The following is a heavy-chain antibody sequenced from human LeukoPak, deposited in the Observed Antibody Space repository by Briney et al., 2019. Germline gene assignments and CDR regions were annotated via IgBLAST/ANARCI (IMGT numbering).Heavy chain of an antibody. J-gene: IGHJ5*02. CDR1: GGSFSGFY. D-gene: IGHD1-1*01. CDR2: IYYSGST. Sequence: SETLSLTCAVYGGSFSGFYWGWIRQPPGKGLEWIGSIYYSGSTYYNPSLKSRVTISVDTSKNQFSLKLSSVTAADTAVYYCASWVQGEVQLERREDWFDPWGQGTLVTVSS. CDR3: ASWVQGEVQLERREDWFDP. V-gene: IGHV4-39*01.